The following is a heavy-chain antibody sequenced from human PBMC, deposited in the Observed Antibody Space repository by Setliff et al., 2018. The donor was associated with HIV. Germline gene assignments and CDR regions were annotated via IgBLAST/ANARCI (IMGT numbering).Heavy chain of an antibody. Sequence: VKVSCKASGYTFTSYYIHGVRQAPGQGLEWMGIVTPSTGDTNYAQNFQGRVTMTRDTSTNTVYMDLSSLKSEDTAVYYCVREARGGYFDYWGQGTLVTVSS. CDR2: VTPSTGDT. D-gene: IGHD2-15*01. V-gene: IGHV1-46*01. CDR1: GYTFTSYY. J-gene: IGHJ4*02. CDR3: VREARGGYFDY.